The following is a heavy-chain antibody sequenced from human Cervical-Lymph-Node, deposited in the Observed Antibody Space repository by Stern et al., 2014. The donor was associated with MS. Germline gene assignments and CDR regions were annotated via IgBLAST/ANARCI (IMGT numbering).Heavy chain of an antibody. J-gene: IGHJ4*02. CDR1: GYTFSSYY. CDR3: ARDQDEYTPPLSGFAY. Sequence: QVQLVQSGPEMKKPGASVKVSCKASGYTFSSYYLHWVRQAPGQGPEWMGVITPGAGSTSFARKFQGRLTIIRDTSTSTVYMELSSLRSDDTAIYYCARDQDEYTPPLSGFAYWGQGTLVAVSS. V-gene: IGHV1-46*01. CDR2: ITPGAGST. D-gene: IGHD3-10*01.